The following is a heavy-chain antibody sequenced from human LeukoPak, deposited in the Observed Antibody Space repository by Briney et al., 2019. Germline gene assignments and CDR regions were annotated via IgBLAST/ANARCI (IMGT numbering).Heavy chain of an antibody. Sequence: GGSLRLSCAASGFTFDDYGMNWVRQAPGKGLEWVSGTNWNGDRIGYADSVKGRFTISRDNAKNSLYLQMNSLRAEDTALYYCARSRIMIFGVITRGAFDIWGQGTMVTVSS. CDR1: GFTFDDYG. D-gene: IGHD3/OR15-3a*01. CDR2: TNWNGDRI. CDR3: ARSRIMIFGVITRGAFDI. J-gene: IGHJ3*02. V-gene: IGHV3-20*04.